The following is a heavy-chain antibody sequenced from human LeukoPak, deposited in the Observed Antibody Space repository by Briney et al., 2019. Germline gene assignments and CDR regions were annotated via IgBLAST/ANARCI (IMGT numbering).Heavy chain of an antibody. Sequence: GALRLSCAASGFTFSDYYMNWVRQAPGKGLEWVSSISSSSSYIYYADSVKGRFTISRDNAKNSLYLQMNSLRAEDTAVYYCAREGTGYGFDYWGQGTLVTVSS. J-gene: IGHJ4*02. D-gene: IGHD1-1*01. V-gene: IGHV3-21*01. CDR1: GFTFSDYY. CDR2: ISSSSSYI. CDR3: AREGTGYGFDY.